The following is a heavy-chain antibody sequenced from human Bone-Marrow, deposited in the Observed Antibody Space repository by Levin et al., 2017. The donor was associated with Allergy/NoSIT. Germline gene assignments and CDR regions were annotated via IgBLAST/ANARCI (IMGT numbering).Heavy chain of an antibody. CDR1: GGSFSGYY. Sequence: SETLSLTCAVYGGSFSGYYWSWIRQPPGKGLEWIWEINHSGSTNYNPSLKSRVTISVDTSKNQFSLKLSSVTAADTAVYYCARGSVVVPAARPNWFDPWGQGTLVTVSS. V-gene: IGHV4-34*01. J-gene: IGHJ5*02. D-gene: IGHD2-2*01. CDR2: INHSGST. CDR3: ARGSVVVPAARPNWFDP.